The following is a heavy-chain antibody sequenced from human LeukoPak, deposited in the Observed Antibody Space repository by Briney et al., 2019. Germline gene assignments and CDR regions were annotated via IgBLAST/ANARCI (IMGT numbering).Heavy chain of an antibody. V-gene: IGHV3-49*04. CDR3: TRDFTVTMVRLYGMDV. Sequence: SGGSLRLSCTASGFTFGDYAMSWVRQAPGKRLEWVGFIRSKAYGGTTEYAASVKGRFTISRDDSKSIAYLQMNSLKTEDTAVYYCTRDFTVTMVRLYGMDVWGKGTTVTVSS. D-gene: IGHD3-10*01. J-gene: IGHJ6*04. CDR2: IRSKAYGGTT. CDR1: GFTFGDYA.